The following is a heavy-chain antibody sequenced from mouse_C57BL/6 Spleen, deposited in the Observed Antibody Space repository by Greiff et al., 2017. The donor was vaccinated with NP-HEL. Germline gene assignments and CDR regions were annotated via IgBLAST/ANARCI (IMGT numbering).Heavy chain of an antibody. Sequence: SGPELVKPGASVKISCKASGYTFTDYYINWVKQRPGQGLEWIGWIFPGSGSTYYNEKFKGKATLTVDKSSSTAYMLLSSLTSEDSAVYFCARSGTGTGYAMDYWGQGTSVTVSS. CDR1: GYTFTDYY. J-gene: IGHJ4*01. V-gene: IGHV1-75*01. D-gene: IGHD4-1*01. CDR2: IFPGSGST. CDR3: ARSGTGTGYAMDY.